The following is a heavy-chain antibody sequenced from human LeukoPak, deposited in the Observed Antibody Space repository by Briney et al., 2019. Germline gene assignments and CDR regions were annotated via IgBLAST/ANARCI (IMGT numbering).Heavy chain of an antibody. CDR1: GFTFSSYS. V-gene: IGHV3-21*01. D-gene: IGHD1-7*01. CDR3: ARDKELELGAFDI. J-gene: IGHJ3*02. CDR2: ISSSSRYI. Sequence: GGSLRLSCAASGFTFSSYSMNWVRQAPGKGLEWVSSISSSSRYIYYADSVKDRFTISRDNAKNSLYLQMNRLRAEDTAVYYCARDKELELGAFDIWGQGTMVTVSS.